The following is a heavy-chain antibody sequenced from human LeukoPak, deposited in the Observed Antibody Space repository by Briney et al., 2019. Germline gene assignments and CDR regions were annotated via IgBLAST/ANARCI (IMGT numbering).Heavy chain of an antibody. D-gene: IGHD3-9*01. J-gene: IGHJ5*02. CDR3: ARGHYDILTRSYTNRFDP. Sequence: ASVKVSCKASGYTFISYYMHWVRQAPGQGLEWMGIINPSGGSTSYAQKFQGRVTITADESTSTAYMELSSLRFEDTAVYYCARGHYDILTRSYTNRFDPWGQGTLVTVSS. V-gene: IGHV1-46*01. CDR2: INPSGGST. CDR1: GYTFISYY.